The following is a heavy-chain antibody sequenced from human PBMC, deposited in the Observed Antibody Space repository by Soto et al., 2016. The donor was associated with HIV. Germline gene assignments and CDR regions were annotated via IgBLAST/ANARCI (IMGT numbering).Heavy chain of an antibody. CDR3: ARVGYDWNDAGAFDI. Sequence: QVQLVQSGAEVRKPGASVKVSCKASRHSLTAYYMHWVRQAPGQGLEWMGWINPNSGGTNYAQKFQGRVIMTRDTSISTAYMELSRLRSDDTAVYYCARVGYDWNDAGAFDIWGQGTMVTVSS. CDR1: RHSLTAYY. D-gene: IGHD1-1*01. J-gene: IGHJ3*02. V-gene: IGHV1-2*02. CDR2: INPNSGGT.